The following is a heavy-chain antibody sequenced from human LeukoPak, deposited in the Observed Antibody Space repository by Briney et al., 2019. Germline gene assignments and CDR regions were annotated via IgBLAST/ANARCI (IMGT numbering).Heavy chain of an antibody. J-gene: IGHJ4*02. CDR3: AKDRDGYNWNWAY. Sequence: PGGSLRLSCAASGFTFSSYGMHWVRQAPGKGLEWVAMIKQDGSEKYYVDSVKGRFTISRDNSKNTLYLQMNSLRAEDTAVYYCAKDRDGYNWNWAYWGQGTLVTVSS. CDR1: GFTFSSYG. D-gene: IGHD5-24*01. V-gene: IGHV3-30*02. CDR2: IKQDGSEK.